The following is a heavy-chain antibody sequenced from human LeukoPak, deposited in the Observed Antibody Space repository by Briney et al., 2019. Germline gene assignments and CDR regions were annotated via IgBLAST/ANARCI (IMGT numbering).Heavy chain of an antibody. V-gene: IGHV1-2*02. CDR3: TRTAVAGFDC. D-gene: IGHD6-19*01. Sequence: ASVKVSCTASGYTFTGYYMHWVRQAPGQGLERMVWITPNSGSTNYAQKFQGRVTMTRDTSISTAYMELSRLRSDDTAVYYYTRTAVAGFDCWGQGTLVTVSA. J-gene: IGHJ4*02. CDR2: ITPNSGST. CDR1: GYTFTGYY.